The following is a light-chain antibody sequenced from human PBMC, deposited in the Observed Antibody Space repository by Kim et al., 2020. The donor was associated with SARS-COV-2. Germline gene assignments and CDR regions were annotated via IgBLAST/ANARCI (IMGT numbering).Light chain of an antibody. CDR1: QDMRNS. V-gene: IGKV1-9*01. Sequence: GDSVTITCRASQDMRNSLAWYQRKPGKVPKLLIYGASTLQSGVPLRFSGSGSGTDFTLTISSLQPEDFATYYCQQLNSYSLTFGGGTKVDIK. CDR3: QQLNSYSLT. J-gene: IGKJ4*01. CDR2: GAS.